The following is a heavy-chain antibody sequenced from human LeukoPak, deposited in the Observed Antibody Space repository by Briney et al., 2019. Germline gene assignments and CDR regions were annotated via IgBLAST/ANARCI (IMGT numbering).Heavy chain of an antibody. Sequence: PGGSLRLSCAASGFTFSSYSMNWVRQAPGKGLEWVSSISSSSSYIYYADSVKGRFTISRDNAKNSLYLQMNSLRAEDTAVYYCARDLITSYGDDGPLDYWGQGTLVTVSS. D-gene: IGHD4-17*01. CDR3: ARDLITSYGDDGPLDY. CDR1: GFTFSSYS. CDR2: ISSSSSYI. V-gene: IGHV3-21*01. J-gene: IGHJ4*02.